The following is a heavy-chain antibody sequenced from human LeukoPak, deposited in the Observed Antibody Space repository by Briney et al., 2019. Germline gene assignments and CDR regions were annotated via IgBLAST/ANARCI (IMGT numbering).Heavy chain of an antibody. Sequence: SETLSLTCTVSGGSISTSSYYWGWIRQPPGKGLEWIGEINHSGSTNYNPSLKSRVTISVDTSKNQFSLKLSSVTAADTAVYYCARCGRYTIFGVVTPDAFDIWGQGTMVTVSS. CDR3: ARCGRYTIFGVVTPDAFDI. V-gene: IGHV4-39*07. D-gene: IGHD3-3*01. CDR1: GGSISTSSYY. CDR2: INHSGST. J-gene: IGHJ3*02.